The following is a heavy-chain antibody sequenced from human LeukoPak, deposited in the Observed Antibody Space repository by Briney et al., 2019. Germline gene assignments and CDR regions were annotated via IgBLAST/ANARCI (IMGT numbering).Heavy chain of an antibody. CDR2: VSGSCGRT. V-gene: IGHV3-23*01. CDR1: GFTFSSYA. Sequence: GGSLRLSCAASGFTFSSYAMSWVRQAPRKGMEWVSAVSGSCGRTYYADSAKGRFTISRDNSKNTLYLQMNSLRAEDTAVYYCAKSARPVVPAAKYYFDYWGQGTLVTVSS. J-gene: IGHJ4*02. D-gene: IGHD2-2*01. CDR3: AKSARPVVPAAKYYFDY.